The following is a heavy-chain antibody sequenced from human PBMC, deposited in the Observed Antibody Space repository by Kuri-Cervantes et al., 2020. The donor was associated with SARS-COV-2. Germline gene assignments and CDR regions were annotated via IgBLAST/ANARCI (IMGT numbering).Heavy chain of an antibody. Sequence: ESLKISCTVSGGSISTYYWSWIRQPPGKGLEWIGYLYYSGSTNYNPSLKSRVTISLDTSKNQFSLKLSSATAADTAVYYCATGSYYVAYDYWGQGTLVTVSS. V-gene: IGHV4-59*01. CDR1: GGSISTYY. CDR2: LYYSGST. J-gene: IGHJ4*02. CDR3: ATGSYYVAYDY. D-gene: IGHD1-26*01.